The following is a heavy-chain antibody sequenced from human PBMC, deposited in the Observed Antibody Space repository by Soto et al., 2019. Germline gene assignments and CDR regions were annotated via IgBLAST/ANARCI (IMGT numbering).Heavy chain of an antibody. CDR1: GFTFTSSA. CDR2: IVVGSGNT. D-gene: IGHD1-26*01. CDR3: AANSGSSYTSASYYYYYGMDV. V-gene: IGHV1-58*01. Sequence: SVKVSCKASGFTFTSSAVQWVRQARGQRLEWIGWIVVGSGNTNYAQKFQERVTITRDMSTSTAYMELSSLRSEDTAVYYCAANSGSSYTSASYYYYYGMDVWGQGTTVTVSS. J-gene: IGHJ6*02.